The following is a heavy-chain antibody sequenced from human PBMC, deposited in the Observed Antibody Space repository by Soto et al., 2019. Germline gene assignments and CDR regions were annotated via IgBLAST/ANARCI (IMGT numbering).Heavy chain of an antibody. Sequence: TGQGLEWMGWMNPNSGNTGYAQKFQGRVTMTRNTSISTAYMELSSLRSEDTAVYYCARTLYGDNVDYWGLGTLVSVSS. D-gene: IGHD4-17*01. CDR2: MNPNSGNT. V-gene: IGHV1-8*01. J-gene: IGHJ4*02. CDR3: ARTLYGDNVDY.